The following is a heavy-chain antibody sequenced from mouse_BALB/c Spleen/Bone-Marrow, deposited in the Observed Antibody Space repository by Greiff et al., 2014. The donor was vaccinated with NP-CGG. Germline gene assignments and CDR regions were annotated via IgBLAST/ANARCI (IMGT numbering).Heavy chain of an antibody. J-gene: IGHJ4*01. CDR1: GYTFTSYW. D-gene: IGHD2-3*01. Sequence: QVQLQQPGAELVKPGASVKLSCKASGYTFTSYWMHWVKQRPGQGLEWIGEINPSNGRTNYNEKFKSKATLTVDKSSSTAYMQPSSLTSENSAVYYCARASWLLRYYYAMDYWGQGTSVTVSS. CDR3: ARASWLLRYYYAMDY. V-gene: IGHV1S81*02. CDR2: INPSNGRT.